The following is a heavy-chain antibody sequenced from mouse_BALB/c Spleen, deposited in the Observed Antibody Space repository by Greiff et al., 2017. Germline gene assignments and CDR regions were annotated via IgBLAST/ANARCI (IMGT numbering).Heavy chain of an antibody. Sequence: EVQLVESGGGLVQPGGSLKLSCAASGFTFSSYTMSWVRQTPEKRLEWVAYISNGGGSTYYPDTVKGRFTISRDNAKNTLYLQMSSLKSEDTAMYYCARHDWDYYYAMDYWGQGTSVTVSS. CDR2: ISNGGGST. CDR1: GFTFSSYT. CDR3: ARHDWDYYYAMDY. D-gene: IGHD4-1*01. V-gene: IGHV5-12-2*01. J-gene: IGHJ4*01.